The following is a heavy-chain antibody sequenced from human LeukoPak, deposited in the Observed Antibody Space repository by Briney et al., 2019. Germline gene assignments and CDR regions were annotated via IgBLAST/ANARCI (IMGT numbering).Heavy chain of an antibody. J-gene: IGHJ4*02. Sequence: GESLKISCKGSGYSFTSYWIGWVRQMPGKGLEWMGIIYPGDSDTRYSPSFEGQVTISADKSISTAYLQWSSLKASDTAMYYCARLPSPYYYDSKTFDYWGQGTLVTVSS. V-gene: IGHV5-51*01. CDR1: GYSFTSYW. D-gene: IGHD3-22*01. CDR2: IYPGDSDT. CDR3: ARLPSPYYYDSKTFDY.